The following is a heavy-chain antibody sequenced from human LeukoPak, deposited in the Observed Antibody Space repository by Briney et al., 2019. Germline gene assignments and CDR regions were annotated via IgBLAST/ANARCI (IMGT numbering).Heavy chain of an antibody. Sequence: GGSLRLSCAASGFTFSSYWMSWVRQAPGKGLEWVANIKQDGSEKYYVDSVKGRFTITRDNAKNSLYLQMNSLRAEDTAVYYCASPRDCSSTSCYGWFDPWGQGTLVTVSS. CDR1: GFTFSSYW. CDR3: ASPRDCSSTSCYGWFDP. J-gene: IGHJ5*02. V-gene: IGHV3-7*01. CDR2: IKQDGSEK. D-gene: IGHD2-2*01.